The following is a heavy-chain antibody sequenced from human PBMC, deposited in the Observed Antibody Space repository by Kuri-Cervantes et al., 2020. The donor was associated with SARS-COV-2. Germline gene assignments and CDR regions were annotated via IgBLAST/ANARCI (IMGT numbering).Heavy chain of an antibody. CDR2: ISSSSSYI. D-gene: IGHD6-6*01. CDR1: GFTFSSYS. CDR3: ARDRGKIAARIYHYYGMDV. J-gene: IGHJ6*02. Sequence: GESLKISCAASGFTFSSYSMNWVRQAPGKGLEWVSSISSSSSYIYYADSVNGRPTISRDNAKNSLYLQMNSLRAEDTAVYYCARDRGKIAARIYHYYGMDVWGQGTTVTVSS. V-gene: IGHV3-21*01.